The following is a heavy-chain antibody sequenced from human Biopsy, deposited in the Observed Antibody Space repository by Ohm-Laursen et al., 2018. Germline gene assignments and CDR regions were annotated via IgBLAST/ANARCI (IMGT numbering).Heavy chain of an antibody. CDR3: ARHSPPGLEVSWNDVFDI. Sequence: VASVKVSCKASGYTFTGYHVHWVRQAPGQGLEWLGWISGKRNRTRYGQKVQGRVMMTKDTSTTTAHLELRSLRSDDTAVYYCARHSPPGLEVSWNDVFDIWGQGTVVTVS. J-gene: IGHJ3*02. CDR1: GYTFTGYH. CDR2: ISGKRNRT. V-gene: IGHV1-18*04. D-gene: IGHD5/OR15-5a*01.